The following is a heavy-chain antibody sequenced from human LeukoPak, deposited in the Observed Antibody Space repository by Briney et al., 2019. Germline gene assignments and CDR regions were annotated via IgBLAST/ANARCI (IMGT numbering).Heavy chain of an antibody. Sequence: SETLSLTCTVSGGSISSYYWSWIRQPPGKGLEWIGSIYYSGSTYYNPSLKSRVTISVDTSKNQFSLKLSSVTAADTAVYYCARVPLDYGDYGWFDPWGQGTLVTVSS. CDR2: IYYSGST. D-gene: IGHD4-17*01. CDR1: GGSISSYY. V-gene: IGHV4-59*12. J-gene: IGHJ5*02. CDR3: ARVPLDYGDYGWFDP.